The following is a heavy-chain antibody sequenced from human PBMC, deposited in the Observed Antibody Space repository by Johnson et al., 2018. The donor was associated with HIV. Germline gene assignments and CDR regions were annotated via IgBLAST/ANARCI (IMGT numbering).Heavy chain of an antibody. CDR1: GFTVSSNY. V-gene: IGHV3-66*01. D-gene: IGHD1-26*01. CDR2: IYTGGST. J-gene: IGHJ3*02. Sequence: VQLVESGGGLVQPGGSLRLSCAASGFTVSSNYMSWVRQAPGKGLEWVSVIYTGGSTYYADSVKGRFTISRDNSKNTLDLQMNNLRAEDTAVYYCAKDLFRWELLPRAFDIWGQGTMVTVSS. CDR3: AKDLFRWELLPRAFDI.